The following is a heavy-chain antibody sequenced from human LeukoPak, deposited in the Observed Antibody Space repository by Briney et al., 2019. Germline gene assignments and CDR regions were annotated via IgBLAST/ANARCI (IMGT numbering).Heavy chain of an antibody. J-gene: IGHJ3*02. CDR3: AKGGHTNGVDDDAFDI. CDR2: IWYDGSNK. D-gene: IGHD2-8*01. V-gene: IGHV3-33*06. CDR1: GFTFSSYG. Sequence: PGRSLRLSCAASGFTFSSYGMHWVRQAPGKGLEWVAVIWYDGSNKYYADSVKGRFTISRDNSKNTLYLQMNSLRAEDTAVYYCAKGGHTNGVDDDAFDIWGHGTMVTVSS.